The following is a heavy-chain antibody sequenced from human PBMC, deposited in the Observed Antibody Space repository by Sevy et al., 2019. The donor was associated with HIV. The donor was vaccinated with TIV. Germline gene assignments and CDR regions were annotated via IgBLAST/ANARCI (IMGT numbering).Heavy chain of an antibody. V-gene: IGHV3-21*03. J-gene: IGHJ4*02. Sequence: GGSLRLSCAASGFTFSYYTMNWVGQAPGKGLESVSSISSGSSYIFYADSMKGRFTVSRDNAKNSLFLQMNSLRDEDTALYYCARSTDYYDNSGYDSWGRGTLVTVSS. CDR1: GFTFSYYT. CDR2: ISSGSSYI. CDR3: ARSTDYYDNSGYDS. D-gene: IGHD3-22*01.